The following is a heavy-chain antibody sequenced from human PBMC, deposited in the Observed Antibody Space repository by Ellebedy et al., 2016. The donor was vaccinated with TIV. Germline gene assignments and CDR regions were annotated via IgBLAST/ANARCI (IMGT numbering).Heavy chain of an antibody. CDR2: IYPGDSDT. D-gene: IGHD3-3*01. Sequence: GESLKISCKGSGYIFSIYWIGWVRQMPGKGLEWMGIIYPGDSDTRYSPSFQGQVTISADKSISTAYLQWSSLKASDTAMYYCARLDTQYYDFWSGYSEGWYFDLWGRGTLVTVAS. V-gene: IGHV5-51*01. CDR1: GYIFSIYW. J-gene: IGHJ2*01. CDR3: ARLDTQYYDFWSGYSEGWYFDL.